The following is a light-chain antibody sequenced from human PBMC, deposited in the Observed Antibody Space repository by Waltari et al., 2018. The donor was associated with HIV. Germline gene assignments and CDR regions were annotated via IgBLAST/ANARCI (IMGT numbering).Light chain of an antibody. Sequence: EIVLTQSPGTLSLSPGERATLSCRASQSVNNRHLAWYQQKPGQGPRLRFDDASNRAAGIPDRFSGSGFGTDFSLTIFRVEPEDFAVYYCQQYGSGYTFGQGTKLDIK. CDR2: DAS. CDR1: QSVNNRH. V-gene: IGKV3-20*01. CDR3: QQYGSGYT. J-gene: IGKJ2*01.